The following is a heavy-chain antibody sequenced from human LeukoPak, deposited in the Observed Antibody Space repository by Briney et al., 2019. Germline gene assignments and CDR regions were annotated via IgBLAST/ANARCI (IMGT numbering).Heavy chain of an antibody. J-gene: IGHJ5*02. CDR2: INPKSGGT. Sequence: ASVKVSCKASGYTFTGYYMHWVRQAPGQGLEWMGWINPKSGGTNYAQKFQGRVTMTRDTSISTAYMELSRLRSDDTAVYYCARVTYDDYDSSLNWFDPRGQGTLVTVSS. CDR3: ARVTYDDYDSSLNWFDP. D-gene: IGHD3-22*01. CDR1: GYTFTGYY. V-gene: IGHV1-2*02.